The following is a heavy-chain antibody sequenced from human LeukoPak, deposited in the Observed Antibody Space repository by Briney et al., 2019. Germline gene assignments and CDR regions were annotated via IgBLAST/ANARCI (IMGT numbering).Heavy chain of an antibody. J-gene: IGHJ6*02. CDR2: IRSRGSTI. CDR1: GFTFSSYE. D-gene: IGHD4-11*01. CDR3: ARDQYHYYGMDV. Sequence: GGSLRLSCAASGFTFSSYEMNWVRQAPGKGLEWVSYIRSRGSTIYYADSVKGRFTISRDNAKNSLYLKMNSLRAEDTAVYYCARDQYHYYGMDVWGQGTTVTVSS. V-gene: IGHV3-48*03.